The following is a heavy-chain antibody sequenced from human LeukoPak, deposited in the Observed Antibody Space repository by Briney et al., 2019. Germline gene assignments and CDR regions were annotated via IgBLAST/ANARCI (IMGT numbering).Heavy chain of an antibody. J-gene: IGHJ4*02. CDR1: GGSISSYY. CDR3: VGGRIAAAGFSFDY. V-gene: IGHV4-59*01. CDR2: IYYLGST. D-gene: IGHD6-13*01. Sequence: PSETLSLTCTVSGGSISSYYWTWIRQPPGKGLEWIGYIYYLGSTNYNPSLNSRVTISLDTSENQFSLKLTSVTAADTALYYCVGGRIAAAGFSFDYWGQGTLVTVSS.